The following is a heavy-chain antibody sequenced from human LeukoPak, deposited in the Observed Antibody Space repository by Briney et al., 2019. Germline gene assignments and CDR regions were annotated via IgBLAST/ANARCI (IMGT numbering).Heavy chain of an antibody. CDR3: ARGWSYYDSSGYHLTAYYFDY. CDR2: INHSGST. J-gene: IGHJ4*02. Sequence: SETLSLTCAVYGGSFSGYYWSWIRQPPGKGLKWIGEINHSGSTNYNPSLKSRVTISVDTSKNQFSLKLSSVTAADTAVYYCARGWSYYDSSGYHLTAYYFDYWGQGTLVTVSS. CDR1: GGSFSGYY. D-gene: IGHD3-22*01. V-gene: IGHV4-34*01.